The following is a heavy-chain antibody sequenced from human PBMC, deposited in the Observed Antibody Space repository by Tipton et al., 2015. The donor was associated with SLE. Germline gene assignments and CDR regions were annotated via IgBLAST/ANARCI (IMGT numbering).Heavy chain of an antibody. V-gene: IGHV3-48*03. CDR1: GFTFSSYE. J-gene: IGHJ4*02. Sequence: AVSGFTFSSYEMNWVRQAPGKGLEWVSYISNSGNSVYYADSVKGRFTISRDNGKNSVYLQMNSLRAEDTALYYCAREQTSSATGFDYWGQGTLVTVSS. D-gene: IGHD6-25*01. CDR3: AREQTSSATGFDY. CDR2: ISNSGNSV.